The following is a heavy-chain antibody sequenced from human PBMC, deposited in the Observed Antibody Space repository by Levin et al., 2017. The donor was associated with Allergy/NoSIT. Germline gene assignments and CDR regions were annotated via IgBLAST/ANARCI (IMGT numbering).Heavy chain of an antibody. V-gene: IGHV3-21*01. CDR3: ARGGSAKVLWFGEVLYSDY. CDR2: ISSSSSYI. CDR1: GFTFSSYS. J-gene: IGHJ4*02. D-gene: IGHD3-10*01. Sequence: GESLKISCAASGFTFSSYSMNWVRQAPGKGLEWVSSISSSSSYIYYADSVKGRFTISRDNAKNSLYLQMNSLRAEDTAVYYCARGGSAKVLWFGEVLYSDYWGQGTLVTVSS.